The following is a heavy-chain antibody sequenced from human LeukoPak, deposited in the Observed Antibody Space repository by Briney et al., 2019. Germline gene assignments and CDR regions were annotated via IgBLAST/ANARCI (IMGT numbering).Heavy chain of an antibody. Sequence: SETLSLTCTVSGGSINSYCWSWIRQPPGKGLECIGDIHYTGSTNYNPSLKSRGTISVDTSKKQFSLKLSSVTAADTAIYYCARGGYYGSGNDFRFDPWGQGTLVTVSS. V-gene: IGHV4-59*01. CDR2: IHYTGST. D-gene: IGHD3-10*01. J-gene: IGHJ5*02. CDR1: GGSINSYC. CDR3: ARGGYYGSGNDFRFDP.